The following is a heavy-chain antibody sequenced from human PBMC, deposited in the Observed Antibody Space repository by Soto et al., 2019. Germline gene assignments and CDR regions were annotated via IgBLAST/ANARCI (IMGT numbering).Heavy chain of an antibody. J-gene: IGHJ6*02. CDR2: IYYSGST. V-gene: IGHV4-31*03. D-gene: IGHD3-10*01. CDR3: ARGLRYYIQDYYYGMDV. CDR1: GGSISSGGYY. Sequence: SETLSLTCTVSGGSISSGGYYWSWIRQHPGKGLEWIGYIYYSGSTNYNPSLKSRVTISVDTSKNQFSLKLSSVTAADTAVYYCARGLRYYIQDYYYGMDVWGQGTTVTVSS.